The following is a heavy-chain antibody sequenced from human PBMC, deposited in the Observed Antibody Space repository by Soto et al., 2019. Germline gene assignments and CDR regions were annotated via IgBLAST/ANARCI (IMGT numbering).Heavy chain of an antibody. CDR1: GGSFSSFS. Sequence: GASVKVSCKVSGGSFSSFSINWVRQAPGQGLEWMGWISAYNGNTNYAQKLQGRVTMTTDTSTSTAYMELRSLRSDDTAVYYCASSSIVVVPAAHDAFDIWGQGTMVTVS. CDR2: ISAYNGNT. CDR3: ASSSIVVVPAAHDAFDI. V-gene: IGHV1-18*01. D-gene: IGHD2-2*01. J-gene: IGHJ3*02.